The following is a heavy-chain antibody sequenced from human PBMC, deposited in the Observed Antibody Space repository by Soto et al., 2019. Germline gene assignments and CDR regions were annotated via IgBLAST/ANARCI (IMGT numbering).Heavy chain of an antibody. CDR3: ARGPTMRIGVVIILYGMDV. J-gene: IGHJ6*02. CDR2: IKQDGSEK. V-gene: IGHV3-7*05. CDR1: GFTFSSYW. Sequence: GGSLRLSCAASGFTFSSYWMSWVRQAPGKGLEWVANIKQDGSEKYYVDSVKGRFTISRDNAKNSLYLQMNSLRAEDTAVYYCARGPTMRIGVVIILYGMDVWGQGTTVTVSS. D-gene: IGHD3-3*01.